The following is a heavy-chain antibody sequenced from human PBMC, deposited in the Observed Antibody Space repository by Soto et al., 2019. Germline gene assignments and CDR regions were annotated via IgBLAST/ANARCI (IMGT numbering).Heavy chain of an antibody. CDR1: GYTLTELS. CDR2: FDPEDGET. D-gene: IGHD2-2*01. CDR3: ATRGMVVVPAARYNWFDP. V-gene: IGHV1-24*01. Sequence: GASVKVSCKVSGYTLTELSMHWVRQAPGKGLEWMGGFDPEDGETICAQKFQGRVTMTEDTSTDTAYMELSSLRSEDTAVYYCATRGMVVVPAARYNWFDPWGQGTLVTVSS. J-gene: IGHJ5*02.